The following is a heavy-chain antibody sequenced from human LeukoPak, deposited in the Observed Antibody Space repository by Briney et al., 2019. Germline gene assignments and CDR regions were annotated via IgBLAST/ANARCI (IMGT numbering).Heavy chain of an antibody. J-gene: IGHJ4*02. CDR2: IRGSGTGT. CDR3: ARSQTAYYYDSSGYSARPAAFDY. D-gene: IGHD3-22*01. Sequence: GGSLRLSCAASGFTFGSYAMTWVRQAPGKGLEWVSAIRGSGTGTNYGDSVKGRFTISRDNAKNTLYLQMNSLRAEDTAVYYCARSQTAYYYDSSGYSARPAAFDYWGQGTLVTVSS. CDR1: GFTFGSYA. V-gene: IGHV3-23*01.